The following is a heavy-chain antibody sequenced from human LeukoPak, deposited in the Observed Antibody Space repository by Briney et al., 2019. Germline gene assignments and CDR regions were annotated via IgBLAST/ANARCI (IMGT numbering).Heavy chain of an antibody. CDR2: ISAYNGNT. V-gene: IGHV1-18*01. Sequence: ASVKVSCKASGYTFTSYGISWVRQAPGQGLEWMGWISAYNGNTNCAQKLQGRVTMTTDTSTSTAYMELRSLRSDDTAVYYCARVGYWTYYYYYGMDVWGQGTTVTVSS. CDR1: GYTFTSYG. J-gene: IGHJ6*02. CDR3: ARVGYWTYYYYYGMDV. D-gene: IGHD2-8*02.